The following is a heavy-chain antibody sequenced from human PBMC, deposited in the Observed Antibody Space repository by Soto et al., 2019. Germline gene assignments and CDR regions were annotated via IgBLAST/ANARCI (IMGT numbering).Heavy chain of an antibody. CDR2: IYHSGST. J-gene: IGHJ4*02. D-gene: IGHD2-21*01. V-gene: IGHV4-30-2*01. Sequence: SETLSLTCAVSGGSISSGGYSWSWIRQPPGKGLEWIGYIYHSGSTYYNPSLKSRVTISVDRSKNQFSLKLSSVTAADTAVYYCAYGGNSYFDYWGQGTLVTSPQ. CDR1: GGSISSGGYS. CDR3: AYGGNSYFDY.